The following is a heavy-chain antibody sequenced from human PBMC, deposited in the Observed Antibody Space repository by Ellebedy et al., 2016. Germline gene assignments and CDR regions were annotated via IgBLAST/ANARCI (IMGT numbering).Heavy chain of an antibody. Sequence: SETLSLTXAVYGGSFSGYYWSWIRQPPGKGLEWIGEINHSGSTNYNPSLKSRVTISVDTSKNQFSLKLSSVTAADTAAYYCARTLVRWFDPWGQGTLVTVSS. CDR1: GGSFSGYY. V-gene: IGHV4-34*01. CDR2: INHSGST. CDR3: ARTLVRWFDP. D-gene: IGHD6-6*01. J-gene: IGHJ5*02.